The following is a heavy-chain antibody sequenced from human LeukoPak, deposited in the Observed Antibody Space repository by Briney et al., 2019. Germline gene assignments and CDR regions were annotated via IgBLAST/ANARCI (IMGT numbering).Heavy chain of an antibody. V-gene: IGHV1-18*01. Sequence: ASGNVSCPASGYTFTSYGISWGRQAPGQGLEWIGWISADNGNTNYAQKLEGRVTMTTDTSTSTAYMELRSLRSDDAAVYYCARVGGTGGIPFGGVHDYWGQGTLVTVSS. D-gene: IGHD3-16*01. J-gene: IGHJ4*02. CDR3: ARVGGTGGIPFGGVHDY. CDR1: GYTFTSYG. CDR2: ISADNGNT.